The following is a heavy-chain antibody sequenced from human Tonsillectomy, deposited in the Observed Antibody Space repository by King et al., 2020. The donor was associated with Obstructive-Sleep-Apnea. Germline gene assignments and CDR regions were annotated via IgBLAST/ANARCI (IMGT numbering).Heavy chain of an antibody. CDR3: AKEGAYGPPLDH. CDR2: ISWNSGSI. V-gene: IGHV3-9*01. CDR1: GFTFDDYA. D-gene: IGHD3-16*01. Sequence: VQLVESGGGLVQPGRSLRLSCAASGFTFDDYAMHWVRQAPGKGLEWVSGISWNSGSIGYEDSVKGRFTISRDNAKNSLYLQLNSLRTEDTALYYCAKEGAYGPPLDHWGQGTLVTVSS. J-gene: IGHJ4*02.